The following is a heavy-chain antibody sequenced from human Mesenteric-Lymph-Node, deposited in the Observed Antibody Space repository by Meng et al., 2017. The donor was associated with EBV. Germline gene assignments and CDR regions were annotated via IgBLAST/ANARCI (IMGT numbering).Heavy chain of an antibody. D-gene: IGHD2/OR15-2a*01. J-gene: IGHJ4*02. V-gene: IGHV4-30-4*01. CDR3: ASGLLHTSMPY. CDR2: IYSSGIT. Sequence: QVQLQESGPGLVKPSQTLSLTCPVASGAMNNDAPYWTWVRQSPDKGLEWIGYIYSSGITYYNPSLKSRVSISTDTSINQFSLKLTSVTAADTAVYYCASGLLHTSMPYWGQGILVTVSS. CDR1: SGAMNNDAPY.